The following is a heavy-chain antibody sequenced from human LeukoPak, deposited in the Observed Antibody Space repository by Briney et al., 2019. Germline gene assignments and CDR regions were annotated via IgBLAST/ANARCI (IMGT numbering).Heavy chain of an antibody. CDR1: GFTFSSYA. CDR3: XXAPPXSYSYYYGMDV. V-gene: IGHV3-23*01. Sequence: GGSLRLSCAASGFTFSSYAMSWVRQAPGKGLEWVSAISGSGGSTYYADPVKGRFTISRDISKNTLYLQMNSLRAEDTAVYYCXXAPPXSYSYYYGMDVWGQGTTVTVSS. J-gene: IGHJ6*02. CDR2: ISGSGGST.